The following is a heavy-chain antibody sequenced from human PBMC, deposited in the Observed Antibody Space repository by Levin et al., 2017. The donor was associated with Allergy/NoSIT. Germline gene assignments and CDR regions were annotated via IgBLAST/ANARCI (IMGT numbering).Heavy chain of an antibody. V-gene: IGHV1-8*01. CDR2: MNPNSGNT. CDR1: GYTFTSYD. J-gene: IGHJ5*02. CDR3: ARVYDCSSTSCRWWDFWSGSTYNWFDP. Sequence: ASVKVSCKASGYTFTSYDINWVRQATGQGLEWMGWMNPNSGNTGYAQKFQGRVTMTRNTSISTAYMELSSLRSEDTAVYYCARVYDCSSTSCRWWDFWSGSTYNWFDPWGQGTLVTVSS. D-gene: IGHD2-2*01.